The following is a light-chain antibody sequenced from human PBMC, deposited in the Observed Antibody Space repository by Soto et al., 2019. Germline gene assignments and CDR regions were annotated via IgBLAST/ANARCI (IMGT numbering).Light chain of an antibody. Sequence: DIQMTQSPLSVSASVGDRVIITCRASQDIGYWLAWYQQIPGKAPKLLIYAALSLQSGVPSRFSGSGSGTEFTLTISSLQPDDFGTYYCQEYNSYWTFGQGTKVDIK. V-gene: IGKV1D-16*01. CDR1: QDIGYW. J-gene: IGKJ1*01. CDR3: QEYNSYWT. CDR2: AAL.